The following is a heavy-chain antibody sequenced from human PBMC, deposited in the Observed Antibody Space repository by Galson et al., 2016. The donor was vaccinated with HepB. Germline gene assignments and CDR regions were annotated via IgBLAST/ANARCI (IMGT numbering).Heavy chain of an antibody. CDR2: ISGRGSNT. D-gene: IGHD6-19*01. V-gene: IGHV3-23*01. Sequence: SLRLSCAASGFTFYNYAMTWVRQAPGKGLEWVSTISGRGSNTYFADSVKGRFTISRDNSKNTLYLQMNSLSAEDTAVYYCAKDHHSSGWYVVDYWGQGTLVTVSS. CDR3: AKDHHSSGWYVVDY. CDR1: GFTFYNYA. J-gene: IGHJ4*02.